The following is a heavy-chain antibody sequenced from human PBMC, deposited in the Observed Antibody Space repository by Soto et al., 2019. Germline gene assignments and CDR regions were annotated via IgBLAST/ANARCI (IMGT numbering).Heavy chain of an antibody. D-gene: IGHD1-1*01. Sequence: DVQLVESGGGLIQPGGSLRLSCTVFGLTVSGKTYLAWVRQAPGKGLEWVSALYDVGGTYYADSVKGRFTTSGDSSKTSVYLQMNSLRPDDTAVYFCATWHQREHAYDIWGQGTAVTVSS. J-gene: IGHJ3*02. V-gene: IGHV3-53*01. CDR2: LYDVGGT. CDR1: GLTVSGKTY. CDR3: ATWHQREHAYDI.